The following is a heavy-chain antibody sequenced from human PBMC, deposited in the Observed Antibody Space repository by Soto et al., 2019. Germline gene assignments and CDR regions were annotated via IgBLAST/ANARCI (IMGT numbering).Heavy chain of an antibody. J-gene: IGHJ5*02. CDR3: AREIVTAGGNNYFDP. CDR1: GGTVASSHW. V-gene: IGHV4-4*02. CDR2: VDHTGHT. Sequence: SETLSLTCGLPGGTVASSHWCSVVRQSPSRGLERIGNVDHTGHTNFNPSLQSRVTFSVDKSNNQFSLRLTSLTAADTAVYFCAREIVTAGGNNYFDPWGPGTLVTVSS. D-gene: IGHD2-21*02.